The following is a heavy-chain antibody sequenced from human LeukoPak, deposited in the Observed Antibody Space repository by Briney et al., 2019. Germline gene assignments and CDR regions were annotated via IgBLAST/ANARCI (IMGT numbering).Heavy chain of an antibody. CDR1: GFTFSSYA. V-gene: IGHV3-64*01. D-gene: IGHD6-13*01. CDR3: ARGPLAAAYYFDY. J-gene: IGHJ4*02. CDR2: ISSNGGST. Sequence: GGSLRLSCAASGFTFSSYAMHWVRQAPGKGLEYVSAISSNGGSTYYANSVKGRFTISRDNSKNTLYLQMGSLRAEDMAVNYCARGPLAAAYYFDYWGQGTLVTVSS.